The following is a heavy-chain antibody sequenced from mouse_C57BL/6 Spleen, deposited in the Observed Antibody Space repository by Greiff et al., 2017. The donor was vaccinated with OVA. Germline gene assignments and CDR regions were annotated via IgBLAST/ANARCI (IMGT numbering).Heavy chain of an antibody. V-gene: IGHV1-82*01. D-gene: IGHD2-4*01. CDR3: ARSPPSYDYPWFAY. J-gene: IGHJ3*01. Sequence: VQLQQSGPELVTPGASVKISCKASGYAFSSSWMNWVKQRPGKGLEWIGRIYPGDGDTNYNGKFKGKATLTADKSSSTAYMQLSSLTSEDSAVYFCARSPPSYDYPWFAYWGQGTLVTVSA. CDR2: IYPGDGDT. CDR1: GYAFSSSW.